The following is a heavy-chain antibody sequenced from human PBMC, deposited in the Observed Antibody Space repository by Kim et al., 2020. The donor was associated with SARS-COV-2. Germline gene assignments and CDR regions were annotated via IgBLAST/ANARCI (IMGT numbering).Heavy chain of an antibody. CDR3: ASYDSSGYYYDY. D-gene: IGHD3-22*01. V-gene: IGHV4-30-2*01. Sequence: YYNPSLKSRVTISVDRSKNQFSLKLSSVTAADTAVYYCASYDSSGYYYDYWGQGTLVTVSS. J-gene: IGHJ4*02.